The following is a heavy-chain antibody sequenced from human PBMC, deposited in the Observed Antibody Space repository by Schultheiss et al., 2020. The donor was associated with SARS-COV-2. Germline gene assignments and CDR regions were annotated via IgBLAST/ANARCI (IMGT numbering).Heavy chain of an antibody. CDR2: IYYSRST. CDR3: ARESGYSYGSQSVFDY. D-gene: IGHD5-18*01. J-gene: IGHJ4*02. CDR1: GGSISSSSYY. Sequence: SQTLSLTCTVSGGSISSSSYYWTWIRQPPGKGLEWIGYIYYSRSTDYNPSLKSRVTISADTSKNQFSLNLRSVTAADAAVYYCARESGYSYGSQSVFDYWGQGNLVTVSS. V-gene: IGHV4-61*01.